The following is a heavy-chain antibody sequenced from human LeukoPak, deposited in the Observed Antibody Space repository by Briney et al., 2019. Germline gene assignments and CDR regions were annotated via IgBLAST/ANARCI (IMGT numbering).Heavy chain of an antibody. D-gene: IGHD6-6*01. CDR1: GGSFSGYY. V-gene: IGHV4-34*01. CDR2: INHSGST. Sequence: MASETLSLTCAVYGGSFSGYYWSWIRQPPGKGLEWIGEINHSGSTNYNPSLKSRVTISLDTSKNQFSLVLSSVTAADTAVYYCARSPRILAASRYDYWGQGTLVSVSS. J-gene: IGHJ4*02. CDR3: ARSPRILAASRYDY.